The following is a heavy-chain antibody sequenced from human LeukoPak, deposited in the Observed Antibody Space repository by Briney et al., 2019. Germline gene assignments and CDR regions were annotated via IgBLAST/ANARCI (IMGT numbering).Heavy chain of an antibody. Sequence: ASVTVSCKASGYTFTGYYMHWVRQAPGQGLEWMGWINPNSGGTNYAQKFQGRVTMTRDTSISTAYMELSRLRSDDTAVYYCARGAFNRIVGAPPYYFDYWGQGTLVTVSS. CDR1: GYTFTGYY. D-gene: IGHD1-26*01. V-gene: IGHV1-2*02. J-gene: IGHJ4*02. CDR3: ARGAFNRIVGAPPYYFDY. CDR2: INPNSGGT.